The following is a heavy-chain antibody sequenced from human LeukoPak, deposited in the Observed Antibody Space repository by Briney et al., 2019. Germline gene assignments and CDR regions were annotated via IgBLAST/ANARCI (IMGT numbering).Heavy chain of an antibody. Sequence: GGSLRLSCAASGFTFSSHSMNWVRRAPGKGLEWVSSISSSSSYIYYADSVKGRFTISRDNAKNSLYLQMNSLRAEDTAVYYCARCISAARNYGMDVWGQGTTVTVSS. CDR1: GFTFSSHS. CDR2: ISSSSSYI. J-gene: IGHJ6*02. V-gene: IGHV3-21*01. D-gene: IGHD2-2*01. CDR3: ARCISAARNYGMDV.